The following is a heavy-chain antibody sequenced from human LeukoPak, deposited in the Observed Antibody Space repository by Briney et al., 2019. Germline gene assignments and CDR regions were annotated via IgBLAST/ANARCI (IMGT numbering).Heavy chain of an antibody. CDR1: GYTFSYT. CDR2: INPGNGNT. J-gene: IGHJ3*02. V-gene: IGHV1-3*01. CDR3: ATDQWRVDPDSFDI. D-gene: IGHD2-8*01. Sequence: ASVKVSCKASGYTFSYTMHWMRQAPGQSLEWMGWINPGNGNTKYSHNFQGRVTLTRDTSASTGYMELSSLRSEDTAVYYCATDQWRVDPDSFDIWGQGTMVTVSS.